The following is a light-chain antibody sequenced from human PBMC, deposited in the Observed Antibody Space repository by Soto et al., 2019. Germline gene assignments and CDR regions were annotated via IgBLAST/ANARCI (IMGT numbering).Light chain of an antibody. V-gene: IGKV3-20*01. Sequence: EIVMTQSADTLSLSPGERATLSWRASQSVSSHLAWYRQRPVQAPRLLIYCASSRATGIPDRFSGSGSGTDFTLTISRLEPEDFALYYCQQYGNSPPLTFGGGTKVDIK. CDR1: QSVSSH. CDR3: QQYGNSPPLT. CDR2: CAS. J-gene: IGKJ4*01.